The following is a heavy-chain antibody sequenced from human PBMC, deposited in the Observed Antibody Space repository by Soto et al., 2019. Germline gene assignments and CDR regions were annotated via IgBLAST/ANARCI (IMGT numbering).Heavy chain of an antibody. CDR1: GGSFSSYA. D-gene: IGHD3-3*01. CDR2: IIPMSATR. CDR3: TRPIRYYDVWRDYPPFDY. V-gene: IGHV1-69*01. Sequence: QVQLVQSGAEVKKPGSSVKVSCKAPGGSFSSYAINWVRQAPGQGLEWMGGIIPMSATRTYAQKFQDRVTITADEPSTTVYMELSSLQSEDTAVYYRTRPIRYYDVWRDYPPFDYWGQGTLVTVSS. J-gene: IGHJ4*02.